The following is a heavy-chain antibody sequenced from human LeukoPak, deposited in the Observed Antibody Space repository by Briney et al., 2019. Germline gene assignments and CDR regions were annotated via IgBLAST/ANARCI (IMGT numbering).Heavy chain of an antibody. CDR2: VYYSGST. CDR1: GGSISSTNYY. Sequence: PSETLSLTCTVSGGSISSTNYYWGWFRQPPGKGLEWIGSVYYSGSTYYNPSLKSRITISVDTSNNQFSLKLSSVTAADTAVYYCARPDSGTYVARAFDIWGHGTMVYVSS. D-gene: IGHD1-26*01. J-gene: IGHJ3*02. CDR3: ARPDSGTYVARAFDI. V-gene: IGHV4-39*01.